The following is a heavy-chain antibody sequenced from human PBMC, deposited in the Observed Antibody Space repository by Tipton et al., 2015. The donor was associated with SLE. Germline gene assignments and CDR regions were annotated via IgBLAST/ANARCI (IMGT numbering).Heavy chain of an antibody. Sequence: LRLSCAASGFSFSDYYMSWVRQAPGKGLEWIGSIYYSGSTYYNPSLKSRVTISVDTSKNQFSLKLSSVTAADTAVYYCARHPPREQLVFGYFDLWGRGTLVTVSS. V-gene: IGHV4-38-2*01. D-gene: IGHD6-13*01. J-gene: IGHJ2*01. CDR3: ARHPPREQLVFGYFDL. CDR2: IYYSGST. CDR1: GFSFSDYY.